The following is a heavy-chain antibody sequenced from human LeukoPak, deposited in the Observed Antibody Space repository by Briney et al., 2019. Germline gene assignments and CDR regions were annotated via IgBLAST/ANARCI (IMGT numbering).Heavy chain of an antibody. CDR1: GFSFSNYW. V-gene: IGHV3-7*01. CDR2: IKQDGSEK. D-gene: IGHD3-22*01. CDR3: ARAGHYDTTWYQ. Sequence: TGRSLRLSCAASGFSFSNYWMSWVRQAPGKGLEWVANIKQDGSEKYYVDSVKGRFTISRDNAKNSLYLQMNSLRAEDTALYYCARAGHYDTTWYQWGQGTLVTVSS. J-gene: IGHJ4*02.